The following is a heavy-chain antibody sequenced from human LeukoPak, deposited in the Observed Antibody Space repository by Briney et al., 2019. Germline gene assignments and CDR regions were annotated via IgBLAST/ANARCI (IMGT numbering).Heavy chain of an antibody. D-gene: IGHD2-15*01. V-gene: IGHV3-15*01. CDR3: TTDPHSGYCSGVSCYPYDY. CDR2: IKSDTDGETT. J-gene: IGHJ4*02. CDR1: GFSFNDAW. Sequence: GGSPRLSCAASGFSFNDAWMSWVRQAPGKGLEWVGRIKSDTDGETTDYAAPVKGRFTISRDDSRNTLYLQMTTLKTEDTALYYCTTDPHSGYCSGVSCYPYDYWGQGTLVTVSS.